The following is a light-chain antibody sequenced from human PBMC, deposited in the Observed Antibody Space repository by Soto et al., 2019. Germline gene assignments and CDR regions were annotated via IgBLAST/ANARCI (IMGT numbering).Light chain of an antibody. CDR1: SSDIGAYDL. J-gene: IGLJ1*01. Sequence: QSVLTKPASVFGSPGQAITISFSGTSSDIGAYDLVSWYQQHPGRAPKLIIYEVSHRFSGLSYRFSGSKSGNTASLTISGLQAEDEGYYYCTSFAPGRIYVFGSGTKVTVL. CDR2: EVS. CDR3: TSFAPGRIYV. V-gene: IGLV2-14*03.